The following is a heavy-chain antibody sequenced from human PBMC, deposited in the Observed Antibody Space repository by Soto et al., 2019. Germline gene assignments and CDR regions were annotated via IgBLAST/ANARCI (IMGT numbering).Heavy chain of an antibody. CDR2: IAGNGGIL. D-gene: IGHD6-19*01. CDR3: ARRQFFSFDS. Sequence: RGFLRLSCVAPGFTFSNYVMSWVRQAPGKGLECVAAIAGNGGILYYTDSVKGRFSISRDNSKNTLHLQMNSLRAEDTAVYYCARRQFFSFDSWGQGILVTVSS. V-gene: IGHV3-23*01. CDR1: GFTFSNYV. J-gene: IGHJ4*02.